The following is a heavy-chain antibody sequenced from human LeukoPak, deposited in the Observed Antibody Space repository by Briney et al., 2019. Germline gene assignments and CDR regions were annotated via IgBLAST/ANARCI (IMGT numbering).Heavy chain of an antibody. CDR1: GFTFSNSG. Sequence: GGSLRLSCIVSGFTFSNSGIHWVRQAPGKGLEWVAFIQYDGTNKYYADSVKGRFTISRDTSKNTLYLQMNSLRAEDTAVYYCAKSDYWGQGTLVTVS. CDR3: AKSDY. CDR2: IQYDGTNK. V-gene: IGHV3-30*02. J-gene: IGHJ4*02.